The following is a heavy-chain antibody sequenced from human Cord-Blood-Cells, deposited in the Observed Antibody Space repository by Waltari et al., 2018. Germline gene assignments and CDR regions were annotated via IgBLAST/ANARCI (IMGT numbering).Heavy chain of an antibody. V-gene: IGHV3-21*01. J-gene: IGHJ4*02. CDR3: ARPYYDFWSGYYYFDY. CDR2: ISSSSSYI. CDR1: GFTFSSYS. D-gene: IGHD3-3*01. Sequence: EVQLVESGGGLVKPGGSLSLSCAASGFTFSSYSMNWVRQAPGKGLGWVSSISSSSSYIYYADSVKGRFTISRDNAKNSLYLQMNSLRAEDTAVYYCARPYYDFWSGYYYFDYWGQGTLVTVSS.